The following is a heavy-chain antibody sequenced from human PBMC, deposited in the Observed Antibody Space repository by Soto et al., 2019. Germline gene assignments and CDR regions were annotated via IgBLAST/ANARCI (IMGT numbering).Heavy chain of an antibody. CDR3: ASSVVVPSTMNYFDF. D-gene: IGHD2-2*01. J-gene: IGHJ4*02. Sequence: GESLKISCKTSGYGFTNYWLSWVRQLPGKGLEWMGIIYPDDSDTKYGPSFKGQVTISVDKSITTAYLQWSSLKASDTAMYLCASSVVVPSTMNYFDFWGQGTLVTVSS. CDR1: GYGFTNYW. V-gene: IGHV5-51*01. CDR2: IYPDDSDT.